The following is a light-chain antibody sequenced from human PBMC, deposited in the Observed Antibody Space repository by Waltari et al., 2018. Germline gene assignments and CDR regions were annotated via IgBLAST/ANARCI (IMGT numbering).Light chain of an antibody. Sequence: QSVLTQPPSASGTPGQRVTMSCSGSSSNIGVNYVYWYQRLPGTAPTLLLYRTSGRPAGVPDRFSGSKSGTSASLAINGLRSEDEADYYCAAWDDRLSAWVFGGRTKLTVL. CDR3: AAWDDRLSAWV. CDR2: RTS. J-gene: IGLJ3*02. V-gene: IGLV1-47*01. CDR1: SSNIGVNY.